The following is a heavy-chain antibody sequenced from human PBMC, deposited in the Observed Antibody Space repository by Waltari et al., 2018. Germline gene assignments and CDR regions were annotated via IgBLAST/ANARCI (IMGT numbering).Heavy chain of an antibody. V-gene: IGHV3-21*01. Sequence: EVQLVESGGGLVKPGGSLRLSCAASGFTFSSYTMNWARQAPGKGLEWVSSISSTGSYIYYADSLKGRFSISRDNAKNSLYLQMNSLRAEDTAVYYCARVVAAPHYFDYWGQGTLVTVSS. D-gene: IGHD2-15*01. CDR3: ARVVAAPHYFDY. J-gene: IGHJ4*02. CDR1: GFTFSSYT. CDR2: ISSTGSYI.